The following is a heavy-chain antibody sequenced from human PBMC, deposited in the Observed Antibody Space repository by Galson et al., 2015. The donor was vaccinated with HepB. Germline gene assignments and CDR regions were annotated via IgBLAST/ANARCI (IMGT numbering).Heavy chain of an antibody. V-gene: IGHV3-74*01. D-gene: IGHD1-26*01. CDR2: INPDGSER. CDR1: GFSVGSYW. Sequence: SLRLSCAASGFSVGSYWIHWVRQAPGKGLVWVSRINPDGSERDYADSVKGRFTISRDDAKNTLYLQMNSLRAEDTAVYYCVSPVERRDVAFDIWGQGTMVIVSS. CDR3: VSPVERRDVAFDI. J-gene: IGHJ3*02.